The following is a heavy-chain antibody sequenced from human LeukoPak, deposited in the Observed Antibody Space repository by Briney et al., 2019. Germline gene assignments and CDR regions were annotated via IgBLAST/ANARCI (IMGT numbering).Heavy chain of an antibody. J-gene: IGHJ3*02. D-gene: IGHD3-10*01. Sequence: PSETLSLTCTVSGGSISSSSYYWGWIRQPPGRGLEWIGSIYYSGSTYYNPSLKSRVTISVDTSKNQFSLKLSSVTAADTAVYYCARYRYGSGSYYRGNAFDIWGQGTMVTVSS. CDR2: IYYSGST. V-gene: IGHV4-39*01. CDR3: ARYRYGSGSYYRGNAFDI. CDR1: GGSISSSSYY.